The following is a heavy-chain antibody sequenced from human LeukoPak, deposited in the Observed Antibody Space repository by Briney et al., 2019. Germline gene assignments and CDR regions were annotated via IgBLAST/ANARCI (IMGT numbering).Heavy chain of an antibody. CDR1: GFTVSSNY. J-gene: IGHJ4*02. D-gene: IGHD2-2*01. Sequence: GGSLRLSCAASGFTVSSNYMSWVRQAPGKGLEWVSVIYSGGSTYYADSVKGRFTISRDNSKKTLYLQMNSLRAEDTAVYYCAAPGVPAANYYFDYWGQGTLVNVSS. CDR2: IYSGGST. V-gene: IGHV3-53*01. CDR3: AAPGVPAANYYFDY.